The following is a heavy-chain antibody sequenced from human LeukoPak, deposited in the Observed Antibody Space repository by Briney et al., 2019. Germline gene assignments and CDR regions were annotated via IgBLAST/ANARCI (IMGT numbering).Heavy chain of an antibody. CDR2: IYTSGST. Sequence: PSETLSLTCTVSGGSISSSSYYWSWIRQPAGKGLEWIGRIYTSGSTNYNPSLKSRVTMSVDTSKNQFSLKLSSVTAADTAVYYCARGVKKIAAVTRGVDAFDIWGQGTMVTVSS. J-gene: IGHJ3*02. CDR1: GGSISSSSYY. CDR3: ARGVKKIAAVTRGVDAFDI. V-gene: IGHV4-61*02. D-gene: IGHD6-13*01.